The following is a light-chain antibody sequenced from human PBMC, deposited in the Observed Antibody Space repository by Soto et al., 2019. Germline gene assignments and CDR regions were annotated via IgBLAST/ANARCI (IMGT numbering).Light chain of an antibody. V-gene: IGKV1-39*01. J-gene: IGKJ1*01. CDR2: AAS. CDR1: QSISSW. CDR3: QQSYTTPRT. Sequence: VTXXCRASQSISSWLAWYQQKPGKAPRLLINAASNLQSGVPSRFRGSGSETDFTLTITSLQPEDFATYYCQQSYTTPRTFGQGTKVDIK.